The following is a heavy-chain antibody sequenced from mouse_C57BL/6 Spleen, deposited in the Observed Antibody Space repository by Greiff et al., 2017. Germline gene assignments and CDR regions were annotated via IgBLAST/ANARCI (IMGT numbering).Heavy chain of an antibody. V-gene: IGHV1-59*01. J-gene: IGHJ2*01. Sequence: QVQLQQPGAELVRPGTSVKLSCKASGYTFTSYWMHWVKQRPGQGLEWIGVIDPSDSYTNYNQKFKGKATLTVDTSSSTAYMQLSSLTSEDSAVYYCARGSGYPFDYWGQGTTLTVSS. CDR3: ARGSGYPFDY. D-gene: IGHD3-2*02. CDR1: GYTFTSYW. CDR2: IDPSDSYT.